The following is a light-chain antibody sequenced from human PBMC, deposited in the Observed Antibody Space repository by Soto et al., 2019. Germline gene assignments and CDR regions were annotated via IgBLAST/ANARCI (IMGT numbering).Light chain of an antibody. CDR3: MQSTHFPHDI. Sequence: DIVMTQTPLSSTVTPGQPASISCRSSQSLLHSDGNTYLSWLQQRPGQPPRLLIYKISNRFSGVPGRCSGSGAGSDFTLEISRVEAEDVGFYYFMQSTHFPHDIFGQGTKLEI. CDR2: KIS. J-gene: IGKJ2*01. V-gene: IGKV2-24*01. CDR1: QSLLHSDGNTY.